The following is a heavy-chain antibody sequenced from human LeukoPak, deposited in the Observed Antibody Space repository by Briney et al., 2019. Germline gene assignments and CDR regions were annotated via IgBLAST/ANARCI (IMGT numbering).Heavy chain of an antibody. V-gene: IGHV3-23*01. CDR3: AKEKDLWFGGYYYYGMDV. D-gene: IGHD3-10*01. J-gene: IGHJ6*02. CDR1: GFTFSSYA. Sequence: GGSLRLSCAASGFTFSSYAMSWVRQAPGKGLEWVSAISGSGGSTYYADSVKGRFTISRDNSKNTLYLQMNSLRAEDTAVYYCAKEKDLWFGGYYYYGMDVWGQGTTVTVSS. CDR2: ISGSGGST.